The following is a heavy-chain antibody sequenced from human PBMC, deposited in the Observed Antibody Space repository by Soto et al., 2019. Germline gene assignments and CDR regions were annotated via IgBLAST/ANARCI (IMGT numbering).Heavy chain of an antibody. CDR3: ARDRGTIVRGVWNWYFDL. CDR1: GGTFSSYA. D-gene: IGHD3-10*01. J-gene: IGHJ2*01. Sequence: SVKVSCKASGGTFSSYAISWVRQAPGQGLEWMGGIIPIFGTANYAQKFQGRVTITADESTSTAYMELSSLRSEDTAVYYCARDRGTIVRGVWNWYFDLWGRGTLVTASS. CDR2: IIPIFGTA. V-gene: IGHV1-69*13.